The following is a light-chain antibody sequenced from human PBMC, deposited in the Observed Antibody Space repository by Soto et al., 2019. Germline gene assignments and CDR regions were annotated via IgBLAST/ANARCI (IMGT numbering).Light chain of an antibody. V-gene: IGKV1-39*01. J-gene: IGKJ3*01. CDR1: QSISSY. CDR3: QQSYSTPFA. CDR2: AAC. Sequence: DIQMTQSPSSLSASVGDRVTITCRASQSISSYLNWYQQKPGKAPKLLIYAACSLQSGVPSRFSSSGSGTDFTLTISSLQPEDFATYYCQQSYSTPFAFCPGTKVDIK.